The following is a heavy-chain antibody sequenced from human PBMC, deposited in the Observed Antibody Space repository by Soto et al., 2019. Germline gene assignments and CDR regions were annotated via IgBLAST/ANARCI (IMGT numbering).Heavy chain of an antibody. CDR1: GFTVSNNY. CDR3: ARDGNYYESSGYFDS. V-gene: IGHV3-53*02. J-gene: IGHJ4*02. Sequence: VQLVETGGGLIQPGGSLRLSCAASGFTVSNNYMSWVRQAPGKGLEWVSVIYSDGSTYYADSVKGRFTISRDNSKNTLYLQMNSLRAEDTAVYYCARDGNYYESSGYFDSWGQGTLIIVSS. CDR2: IYSDGST. D-gene: IGHD3-22*01.